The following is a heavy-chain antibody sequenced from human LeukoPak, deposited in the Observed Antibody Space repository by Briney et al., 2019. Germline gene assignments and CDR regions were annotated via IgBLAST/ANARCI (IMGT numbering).Heavy chain of an antibody. Sequence: GGSLRLSCAASGFTFSSYEMNWVRQAPGKGLEWVSYISSSGSTIYYADSVKGRFTISRDNAKNSLYLQMNGLRAEDTAVYYCAGLNWGPTFYYYYYMDVWGKGTTVTVSS. V-gene: IGHV3-48*03. J-gene: IGHJ6*03. CDR3: AGLNWGPTFYYYYYMDV. CDR1: GFTFSSYE. D-gene: IGHD7-27*01. CDR2: ISSSGSTI.